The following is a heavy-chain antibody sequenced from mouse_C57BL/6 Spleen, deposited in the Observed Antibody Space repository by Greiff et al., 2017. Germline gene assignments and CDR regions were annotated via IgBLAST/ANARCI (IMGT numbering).Heavy chain of an antibody. D-gene: IGHD2-4*01. CDR2: IDPSASAT. J-gene: IGHJ4*01. V-gene: IGHV1-52*01. Sequence: QVQLQQPGAELVRPGSSVKLSCKASGYTFTSYWMHWVKQRPIQGLEWIGNIDPSASATHYNQKFKDKATLTVDKSSSTAYMQLSSLTAEYSAAYYCAIYDYDVCMDYWGQGTSVTVSS. CDR3: AIYDYDVCMDY. CDR1: GYTFTSYW.